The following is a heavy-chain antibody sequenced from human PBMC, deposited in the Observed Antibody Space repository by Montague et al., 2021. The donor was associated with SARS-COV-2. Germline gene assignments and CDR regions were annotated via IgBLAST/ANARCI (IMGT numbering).Heavy chain of an antibody. D-gene: IGHD3-10*01. J-gene: IGHJ4*02. CDR2: INHNGNT. CDR1: GGSFIGYY. Sequence: SETLSLTCTVPGGSFIGYYWCWIRQPPGKGLEWIGEINHNGNTQYNPSLMSRLTMSLDTSRTHISLQVTSVTAADTAVYFCARRLYSFGSGTYRDWGQGTLVTVSS. CDR3: ARRLYSFGSGTYRD. V-gene: IGHV4-34*01.